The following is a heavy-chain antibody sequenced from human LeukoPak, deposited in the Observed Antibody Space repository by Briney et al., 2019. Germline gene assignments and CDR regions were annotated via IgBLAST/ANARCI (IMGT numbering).Heavy chain of an antibody. V-gene: IGHV3-74*01. CDR1: GFIFSSYW. Sequence: PGGSLRLSCAASGFIFSSYWIHWVRQAPGKGLVWVSRIEGGESSTNYADSVKGRFTISRDNAKNTLYLQMNSLRAEDTAVYYCGRGFSIVPAGIPDYWGLGTLVTVSS. J-gene: IGHJ4*02. CDR3: GRGFSIVPAGIPDY. CDR2: IEGGESST. D-gene: IGHD2-2*02.